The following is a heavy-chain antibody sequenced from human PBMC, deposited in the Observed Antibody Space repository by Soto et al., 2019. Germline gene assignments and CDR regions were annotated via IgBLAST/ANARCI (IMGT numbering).Heavy chain of an antibody. Sequence: SETLSLTCTVSGGSISSGDYYWSWIRQPPGKGLEWIGYIYYSGSTYYNPSLKGRVTISVDTSKNQFSLKLSSVTAADTAVYYCARVWVAAAGYFDYWGRGTLVTVSS. CDR3: ARVWVAAAGYFDY. CDR1: GGSISSGDYY. J-gene: IGHJ4*02. D-gene: IGHD6-13*01. CDR2: IYYSGST. V-gene: IGHV4-30-4*01.